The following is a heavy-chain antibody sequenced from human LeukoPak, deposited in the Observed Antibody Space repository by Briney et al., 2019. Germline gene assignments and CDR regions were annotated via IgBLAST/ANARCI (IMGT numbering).Heavy chain of an antibody. CDR2: IRYDGSNK. Sequence: GSLRLSCAASGFTFSSYGMHWVRQAPGKGLEWVAFIRYDGSNKYYADSVKGRFTISRDNSKNTLYLQMNSLRAEDTAVYYCARGGSYTAGAFDIWGQGTLVTVSS. J-gene: IGHJ3*02. V-gene: IGHV3-30*02. D-gene: IGHD1-26*01. CDR3: ARGGSYTAGAFDI. CDR1: GFTFSSYG.